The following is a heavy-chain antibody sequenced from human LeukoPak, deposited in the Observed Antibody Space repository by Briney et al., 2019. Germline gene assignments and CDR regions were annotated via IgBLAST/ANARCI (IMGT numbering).Heavy chain of an antibody. CDR3: AKSMSTGTRCFDY. V-gene: IGHV3-23*01. CDR2: ISGSGGST. Sequence: GGSLRLSCAASGFTFSSYAMSWVRQAPGKGLEGGSAISGSGGSTYYADSVKGRFTISRDNSKNTLYLQMNSLRAEDTAVYYCAKSMSTGTRCFDYWGQGTLVTVSS. D-gene: IGHD4-17*01. CDR1: GFTFSSYA. J-gene: IGHJ4*02.